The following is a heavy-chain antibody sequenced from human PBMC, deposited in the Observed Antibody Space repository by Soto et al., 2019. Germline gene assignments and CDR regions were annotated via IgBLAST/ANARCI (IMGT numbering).Heavy chain of an antibody. J-gene: IGHJ5*02. V-gene: IGHV1-2*02. CDR2: IDPNSGGT. CDR1: XYTFTGYY. D-gene: IGHD2-2*01. Sequence: SVKVSCKASXYTFTGYYMHWVRQAPGQGLEWMGWIDPNSGGTNYAQKFQGRVTMTRDTSISTAYMELSRLRSDDTAVYYCARSGYCSSTSCYSGWFDPWGQGTLVTVSS. CDR3: ARSGYCSSTSCYSGWFDP.